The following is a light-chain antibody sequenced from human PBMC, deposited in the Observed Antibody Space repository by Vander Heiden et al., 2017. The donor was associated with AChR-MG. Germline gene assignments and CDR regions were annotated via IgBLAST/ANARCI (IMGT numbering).Light chain of an antibody. V-gene: IGKV3-20*01. CDR3: QHDWSSPPLT. J-gene: IGKJ4*01. Sequence: ENVLTQSPGTLSLSQGERATLSCRASQSVSNSYLAWYQQKPGQAPRLLIYGASSRATGIPDRCTGSGYGTDFTLTISRLEPEDVAVYYCQHDWSSPPLTFGGGTKVEIK. CDR1: QSVSNSY. CDR2: GAS.